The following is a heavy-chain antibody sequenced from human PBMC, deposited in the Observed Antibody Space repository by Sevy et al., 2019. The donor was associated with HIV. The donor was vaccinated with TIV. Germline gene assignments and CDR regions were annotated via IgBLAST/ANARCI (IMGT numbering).Heavy chain of an antibody. CDR2: ISYDGSNK. J-gene: IGHJ4*02. Sequence: GGSLRLSCAASGFTFSSYAMHWVRQAPGKGLEWVAVISYDGSNKYYADSVKGRFNISRDNSKNTLYLQMNSLRAEDTAVYYCARDYSAMATIYTGVYLDYWGQGTLVTVSS. D-gene: IGHD5-12*01. V-gene: IGHV3-30-3*01. CDR3: ARDYSAMATIYTGVYLDY. CDR1: GFTFSSYA.